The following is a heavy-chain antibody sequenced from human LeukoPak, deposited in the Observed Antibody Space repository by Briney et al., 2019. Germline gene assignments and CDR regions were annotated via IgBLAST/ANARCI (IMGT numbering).Heavy chain of an antibody. V-gene: IGHV6-1*01. CDR1: GDSVSSNSAA. Sequence: SQTLSLTCAISGDSVSSNSAAWNWIRQSPSRGLEWLGRKYYRSKWYNDSAVSVKSRITINPDTSKNQLSLQLNSVTPEDTAVYYCARGRSPRLWFGESHYYFYYMDIWGKGTTVTVSS. CDR2: KYYRSKWYN. J-gene: IGHJ6*03. D-gene: IGHD3-10*01. CDR3: ARGRSPRLWFGESHYYFYYMDI.